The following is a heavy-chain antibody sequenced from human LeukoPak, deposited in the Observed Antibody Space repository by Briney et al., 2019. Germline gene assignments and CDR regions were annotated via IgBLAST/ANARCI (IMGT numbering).Heavy chain of an antibody. D-gene: IGHD3-10*02. CDR1: GFTFSSYE. CDR2: IRYDGNNK. CDR3: AKDSRFGELAYYYYYYMDV. V-gene: IGHV3-30*02. J-gene: IGHJ6*03. Sequence: GGSLRLSCAASGFTFSSYEMNWVRQAPGKGLEWVAFIRYDGNNKYYADSVKGRFTISRDNSKNTLYLQMNSLRAEDTAVYYCAKDSRFGELAYYYYYYMDVWGKGTTVTISS.